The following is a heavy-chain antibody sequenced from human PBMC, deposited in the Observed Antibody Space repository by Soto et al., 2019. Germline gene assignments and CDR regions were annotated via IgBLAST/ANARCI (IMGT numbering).Heavy chain of an antibody. J-gene: IGHJ1*01. CDR1: GFSFPSFA. V-gene: IGHV3-23*01. CDR3: ANAYCSSTSCRDEYLQH. Sequence: HPGGSLRLFGAACGFSFPSFAISWVRQAPWKGLEWVSAIGAGSAGTHYADSVKGRFTISRDDSKNTVYLQMNSLRDEDTAVYFCANAYCSSTSCRDEYLQHWGQGTLVTFSS. CDR2: IGAGSAGT. D-gene: IGHD2-2*01.